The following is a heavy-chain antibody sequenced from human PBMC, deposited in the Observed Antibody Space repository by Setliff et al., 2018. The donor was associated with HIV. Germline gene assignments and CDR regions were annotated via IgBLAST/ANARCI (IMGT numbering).Heavy chain of an antibody. Sequence: GGSLRLSCATSGFTFSYYGMHWVRQAPGKGLEWVAFIRYDDTYKYYADSVKGRFTISRDNSRNTLYLQMNSLRAEDTAVYYCTKNLYRSPWSPLDYWGQGTLVTVSS. V-gene: IGHV3-30*02. CDR3: TKNLYRSPWSPLDY. D-gene: IGHD6-19*01. CDR2: IRYDDTYK. CDR1: GFTFSYYG. J-gene: IGHJ4*02.